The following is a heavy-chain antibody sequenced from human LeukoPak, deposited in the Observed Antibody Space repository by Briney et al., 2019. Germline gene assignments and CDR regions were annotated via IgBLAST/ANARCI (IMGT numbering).Heavy chain of an antibody. V-gene: IGHV4-34*01. CDR2: INHSGST. D-gene: IGHD3-10*01. J-gene: IGHJ4*02. Sequence: SETLSLTCAVYGGSFSGYYWSWIRQPPGKGLEWIGEINHSGSTDYNPSLKSRVTISIDTSKNQFSLRLSSVTAADTAVYYCARDRELGYWGQGALVTVST. CDR1: GGSFSGYY. CDR3: ARDRELGY.